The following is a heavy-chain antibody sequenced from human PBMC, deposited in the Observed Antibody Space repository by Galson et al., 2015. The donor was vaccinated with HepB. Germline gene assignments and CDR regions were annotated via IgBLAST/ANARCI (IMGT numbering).Heavy chain of an antibody. V-gene: IGHV4-4*07. J-gene: IGHJ4*02. D-gene: IGHD3-3*01. CDR1: GGSISNYY. CDR2: IFSTGST. Sequence: ETLSLTCTVSGGSISNYYWSWIRQPAGKGLEWIGQIFSTGSTNYNPSLKSRVTMSVDTSKNQFSLKLKSVSAADTAVYYCARARGRITIFGVIQGGVYYFDQWGQGTLVTVSS. CDR3: ARARGRITIFGVIQGGVYYFDQ.